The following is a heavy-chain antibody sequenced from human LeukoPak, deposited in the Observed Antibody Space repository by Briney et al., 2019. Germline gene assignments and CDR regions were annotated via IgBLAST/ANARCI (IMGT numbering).Heavy chain of an antibody. CDR3: ARRRVAAQRRWWFYFDY. V-gene: IGHV4-39*01. CDR2: IYYSGIT. D-gene: IGHD6-19*01. J-gene: IGHJ4*02. Sequence: SETLSLTCTVSGASISGSSHYFWGWIRQTPGKGLEWIGSIYYSGITYYTPSLKSRLTISVDTSRNQFSLKLSSVSAADTAVYYCARRRVAAQRRWWFYFDYWGQGTLVTVSS. CDR1: GASISGSSHYF.